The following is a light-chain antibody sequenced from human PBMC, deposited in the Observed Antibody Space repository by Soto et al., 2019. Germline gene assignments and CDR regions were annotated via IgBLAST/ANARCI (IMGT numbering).Light chain of an antibody. CDR1: QSVSSS. Sequence: EIVMTQSPATLSVSPGERATLACRASQSVSSSLAWYQQRPGQPPRLLIYDASNRAAGIPARFSGSGSGTDFTLTISRLEPEDFAVYYCQQYGNSPITFGQGTRLEIK. V-gene: IGKV3-20*01. CDR2: DAS. J-gene: IGKJ5*01. CDR3: QQYGNSPIT.